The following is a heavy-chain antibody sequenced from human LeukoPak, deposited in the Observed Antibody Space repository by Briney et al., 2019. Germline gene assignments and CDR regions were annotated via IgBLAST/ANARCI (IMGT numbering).Heavy chain of an antibody. V-gene: IGHV4-59*01. CDR2: IYYSGST. D-gene: IGHD3-10*01. CDR1: GGSISSYY. Sequence: KPSETLSLNCTVSGGSISSYYWSWIRQPPGKGLEWIGYIYYSGSTNYNPSLKSRVTISVDTSKNQFSLKLSSVTAADTAVYYCARGGPPELLWFGETYYYGMDVWGKGTTVTVSS. J-gene: IGHJ6*04. CDR3: ARGGPPELLWFGETYYYGMDV.